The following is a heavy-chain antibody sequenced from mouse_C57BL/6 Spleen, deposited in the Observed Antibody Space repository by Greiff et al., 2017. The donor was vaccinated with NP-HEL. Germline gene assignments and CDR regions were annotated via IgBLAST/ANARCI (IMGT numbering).Heavy chain of an antibody. CDR3: ARGDNYYGSSSYYCDY. J-gene: IGHJ2*01. Sequence: EVMLVESGGGLVKPGGSLKLSCAASGFTFSDYGMHWVRQAPEKGLEWVAYISSGSSTIYYADTVKGRFTISRDNAKNTLFLQMTSLRSEDTAMYYCARGDNYYGSSSYYCDYWGQGTTLTVSS. D-gene: IGHD1-1*01. CDR1: GFTFSDYG. CDR2: ISSGSSTI. V-gene: IGHV5-17*01.